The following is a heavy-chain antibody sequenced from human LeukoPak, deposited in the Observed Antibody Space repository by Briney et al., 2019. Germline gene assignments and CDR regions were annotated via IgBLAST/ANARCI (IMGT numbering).Heavy chain of an antibody. CDR2: INHSGST. CDR3: AKAAFDY. D-gene: IGHD6-13*01. V-gene: IGHV4-34*01. J-gene: IGHJ4*02. CDR1: GGSFSGYY. Sequence: SETLSLTCAVYGGSFSGYYWSWIRQPPGKGLEWIGEINHSGSTNYNPSLKSRVTISVDTSKNQFSLKLSSVTAADTAVHYCAKAAFDYWGQGTLVTVSS.